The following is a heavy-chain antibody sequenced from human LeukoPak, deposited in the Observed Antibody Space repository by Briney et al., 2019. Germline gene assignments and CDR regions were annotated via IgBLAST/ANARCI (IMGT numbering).Heavy chain of an antibody. CDR2: IYSSGNT. V-gene: IGHV4-61*02. CDR3: ARGRDGYTKAGFDY. J-gene: IGHJ4*02. D-gene: IGHD5-24*01. Sequence: SETLSLTCTVSGGSISSGSDYWSWVRQPAGKGLEWIGRIYSSGNTTYNPSFKSRVTISVDTSKNQFSLKLSSVTAADTAVYYCARGRDGYTKAGFDYWGQGTLVTVSS. CDR1: GGSISSGSDY.